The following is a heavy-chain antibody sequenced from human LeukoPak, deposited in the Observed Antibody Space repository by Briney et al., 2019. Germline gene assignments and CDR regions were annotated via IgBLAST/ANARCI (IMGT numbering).Heavy chain of an antibody. CDR2: INPSGGST. D-gene: IGHD3-9*01. CDR3: ARDSRQAMYYDILTGYYPY. Sequence: GASVKVSCKASGYTFTSYYMHWVRQAPGQGLEWMGIINPSGGSTSYAQKFQGRVTMTRDTSTSTVYMELSSLRSEDTAVYYCARDSRQAMYYDILTGYYPYWGQETLVTVSS. V-gene: IGHV1-46*03. J-gene: IGHJ4*02. CDR1: GYTFTSYY.